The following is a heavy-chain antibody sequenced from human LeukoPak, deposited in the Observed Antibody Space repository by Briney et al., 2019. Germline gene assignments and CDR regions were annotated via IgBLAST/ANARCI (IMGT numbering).Heavy chain of an antibody. J-gene: IGHJ6*03. CDR3: ARPSSSLTWGTYYYYMDV. Sequence: PGGSLRLSCAASGFTFSDYYMSWIRQAPGKGLEWVSYISSSGSTIYYADSVKGRFTISRDNAKNSLYLQLNSLRAEDTAVYYCARPSSSLTWGTYYYYMDVWGKGTTVTVSS. CDR1: GFTFSDYY. D-gene: IGHD6-13*01. CDR2: ISSSGSTI. V-gene: IGHV3-11*01.